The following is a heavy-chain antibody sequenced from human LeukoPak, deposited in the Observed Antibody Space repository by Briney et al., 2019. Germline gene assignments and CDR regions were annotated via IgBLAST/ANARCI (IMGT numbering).Heavy chain of an antibody. CDR2: IYHSGST. CDR1: GGSISGGGYP. CDR3: ARGDYYDSSGYYYFDY. J-gene: IGHJ4*02. V-gene: IGHV4-30-2*01. Sequence: PSQTLSLTCAVSGGSISGGGYPWSWIRQPPGKGLEWIGYIYHSGSTYYNPSLKSRVTISVDRSKNQFSLKLSSVTAADTAVYYCARGDYYDSSGYYYFDYWGQGTLVTVSS. D-gene: IGHD3-22*01.